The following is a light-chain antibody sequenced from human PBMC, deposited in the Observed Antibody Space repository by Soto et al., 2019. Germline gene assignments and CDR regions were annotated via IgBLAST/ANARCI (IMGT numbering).Light chain of an antibody. J-gene: IGKJ4*01. V-gene: IGKV1-5*01. CDR1: QSISSW. Sequence: DIQMTQSPSTLSASVGDRVTLTCRASQSISSWLAWYQQKPGQAPKLLIYDASSLESGVPSRFSGSGSGTEFTLTISSLQPDDFATYYCQQYNSYSPLTFGGGTKVEIK. CDR3: QQYNSYSPLT. CDR2: DAS.